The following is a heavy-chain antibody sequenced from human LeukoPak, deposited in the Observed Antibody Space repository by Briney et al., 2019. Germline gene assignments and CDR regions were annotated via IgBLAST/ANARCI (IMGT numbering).Heavy chain of an antibody. CDR3: ARAARTDSSGYYPTYYFDY. D-gene: IGHD3-22*01. J-gene: IGHJ4*02. Sequence: PGGSLRLSCAASGFTVSSNYMSWVRQAPGKGLEWVSVIYSGGSTYYADSVKGRFTISRDNSKNTLYLQMNSLRAEDTAVYYCARAARTDSSGYYPTYYFDYWGQGTLVTVSS. CDR2: IYSGGST. V-gene: IGHV3-53*01. CDR1: GFTVSSNY.